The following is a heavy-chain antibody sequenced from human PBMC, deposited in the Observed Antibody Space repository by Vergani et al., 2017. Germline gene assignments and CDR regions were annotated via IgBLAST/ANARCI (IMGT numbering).Heavy chain of an antibody. J-gene: IGHJ4*02. CDR1: GYTFTGYY. D-gene: IGHD5-18*01. CDR2: ISAYNGNT. V-gene: IGHV1-18*04. Sequence: QVQLVQSGAEVKKPGASVKVSCKASGYTFTGYYMHWVRQAPGQGLEWMGWISAYNGNTNYAQKLQGRVTMTTDTSTSTAYMELRSLRSDDTAVYYCARDRVQLWLRTPFDYWGQGTLVTVSP. CDR3: ARDRVQLWLRTPFDY.